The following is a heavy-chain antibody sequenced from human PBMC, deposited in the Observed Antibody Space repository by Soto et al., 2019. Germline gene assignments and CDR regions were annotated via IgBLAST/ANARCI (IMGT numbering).Heavy chain of an antibody. Sequence: SATLSLTCAFHGQSFSGYYWSWILQPPGKGLEWIGEINHSGSTNYNPSLKSRVTISVDTSKNQFSLKLSSVTAADTAVYYCARGARDCGSTTCYTLSWFDPWGQGTLVTVXX. V-gene: IGHV4-34*01. CDR1: GQSFSGYY. D-gene: IGHD2-2*02. CDR2: INHSGST. J-gene: IGHJ5*02. CDR3: ARGARDCGSTTCYTLSWFDP.